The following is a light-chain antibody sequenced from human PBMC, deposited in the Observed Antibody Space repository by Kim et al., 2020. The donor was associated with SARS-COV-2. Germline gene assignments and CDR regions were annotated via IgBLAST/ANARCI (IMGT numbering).Light chain of an antibody. CDR3: NSRDSNDNVV. Sequence: ELTQDPAVSVALGQTVRITCQGDSLRSYYATWYQQKPGQAPRLVIYGKNNRPSGIPDRFSGSSSGNTASLTITGTQAGDEADYYCNSRDSNDNVVFGGG. CDR1: SLRSYY. J-gene: IGLJ2*01. V-gene: IGLV3-19*01. CDR2: GKN.